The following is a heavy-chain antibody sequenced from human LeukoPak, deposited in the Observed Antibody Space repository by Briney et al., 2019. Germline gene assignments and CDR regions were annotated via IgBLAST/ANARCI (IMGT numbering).Heavy chain of an antibody. CDR2: ISGSGGST. J-gene: IGHJ4*02. CDR1: GFTFSSYG. CDR3: VSTYYYGSGSRPYYFDY. V-gene: IGHV3-23*01. D-gene: IGHD3-10*01. Sequence: PGGSLRLSCAASGFTFSSYGMSWVRQAPGKGLEWVSAISGSGGSTYYADSAKGRFTISRDNSKNTLYLQMNSLRAEDTAVYYCVSTYYYGSGSRPYYFDYWGQGTLVTVSS.